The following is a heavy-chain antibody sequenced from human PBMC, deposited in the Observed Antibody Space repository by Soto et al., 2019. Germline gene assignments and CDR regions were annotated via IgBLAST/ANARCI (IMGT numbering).Heavy chain of an antibody. V-gene: IGHV1-2*02. Sequence: VSVKVSCKASGYTFTGYYVHWVRQAPGQGLEWMGWINPNSGDTYLAQRFQGRVTMNRDTSIGTAYMELRGLTSDDTAEYYCAKGGAIVAAGTRVYLYNAMDVWGQGTTVTVSS. CDR1: GYTFTGYY. D-gene: IGHD1-26*01. CDR3: AKGGAIVAAGTRVYLYNAMDV. CDR2: INPNSGDT. J-gene: IGHJ6*02.